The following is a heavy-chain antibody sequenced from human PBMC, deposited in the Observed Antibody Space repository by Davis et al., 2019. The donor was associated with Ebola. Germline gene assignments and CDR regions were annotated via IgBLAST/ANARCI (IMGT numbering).Heavy chain of an antibody. CDR1: GFTFSNYW. CDR3: ARTLAYCGGDCYCVDY. D-gene: IGHD2-21*02. V-gene: IGHV3-7*01. J-gene: IGHJ4*02. Sequence: GESLKISCAASGFTFSNYWMSWVRQAPGRGLEWVATIKQDGSEKYYVDSVKGRFTISRDNAKNSLYLQMNSLRAEDTAVYYCARTLAYCGGDCYCVDYWGQGTLVTVSS. CDR2: IKQDGSEK.